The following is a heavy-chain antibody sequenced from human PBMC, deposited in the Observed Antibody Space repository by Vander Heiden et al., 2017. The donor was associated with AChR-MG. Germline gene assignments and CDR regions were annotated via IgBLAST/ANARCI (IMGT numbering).Heavy chain of an antibody. CDR1: GFTFSSSW. CDR3: AREDGAWGFFHYFDY. V-gene: IGHV3-7*01. Sequence: EVQLVASGGGLVQPGGSLRLSCAASGFTFSSSWMSWVRQAPGKGLEWVANIKQDGSEKYYVDSVKGRFTISRDNAKNSLYLQMNSLRAEDTAVYYCAREDGAWGFFHYFDYWGQGTLVTVSS. D-gene: IGHD4-17*01. J-gene: IGHJ4*02. CDR2: IKQDGSEK.